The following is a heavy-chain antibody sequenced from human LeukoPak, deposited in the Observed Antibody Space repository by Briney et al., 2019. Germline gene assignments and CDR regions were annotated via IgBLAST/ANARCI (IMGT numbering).Heavy chain of an antibody. Sequence: PSQTLSLTCAVSGVSISSGGYYWSWIRQHPGKGLEWIGYIYYSGSTYYNPSLKSRVTISVDTSKNQFSLKLSSVTAADTAVYYCARDGYSYGLLRVFDPWGQGTLVTVSS. CDR2: IYYSGST. J-gene: IGHJ5*02. CDR1: GVSISSGGYY. D-gene: IGHD5-18*01. CDR3: ARDGYSYGLLRVFDP. V-gene: IGHV4-31*11.